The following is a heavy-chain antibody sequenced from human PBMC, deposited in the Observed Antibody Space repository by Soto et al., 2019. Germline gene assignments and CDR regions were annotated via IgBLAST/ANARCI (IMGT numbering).Heavy chain of an antibody. D-gene: IGHD1-26*01. V-gene: IGHV1-69*13. J-gene: IGHJ6*02. CDR3: ARVWVGQEDYYGMDV. Sequence: GASVKVSCKASGGTFSSYATSWVRQAPGQGLEWMGGIIPIFGTANYAQKFQGRVTITADESTSTAYMELSSLRSEDTAVYYCARVWVGQEDYYGMDVWGQGTTVTVSS. CDR2: IIPIFGTA. CDR1: GGTFSSYA.